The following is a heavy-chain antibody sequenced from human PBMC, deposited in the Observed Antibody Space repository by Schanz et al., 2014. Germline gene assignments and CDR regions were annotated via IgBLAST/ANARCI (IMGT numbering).Heavy chain of an antibody. J-gene: IGHJ2*01. CDR1: GYVFTAYY. D-gene: IGHD1-1*01. CDR3: ARDVGRPGHFWYFDL. CDR2: TNPNGGA. V-gene: IGHV1-2*02. Sequence: QGHLVQSGAEVKEPGASVQVSCKASGYVFTAYYMHWVRQAPGQGLEWMGVTNPNGGAEFAQKFQGRISMTRDTSXXXXYMELSSLTSXXXXXXXCARDVGRPGHFWYFDLWGRGTLVTVSS.